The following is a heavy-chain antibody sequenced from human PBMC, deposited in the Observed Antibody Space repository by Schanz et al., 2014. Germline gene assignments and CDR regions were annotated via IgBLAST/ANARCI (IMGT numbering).Heavy chain of an antibody. J-gene: IGHJ4*02. CDR1: GFTFSSYV. CDR2: IIWNSGNI. CDR3: AKCLGSTVPYYFDY. D-gene: IGHD2-2*01. V-gene: IGHV3-23*04. Sequence: VQLVESGGGLVKPGGSLRLSCAASGFTFSSYVMHWVRQAPGKGLEWVSGIIWNSGNIGYADSVKGRFTISRDNSKNTLYLQMNSLRAEDTAVYYCAKCLGSTVPYYFDYWGQGTLVTVSS.